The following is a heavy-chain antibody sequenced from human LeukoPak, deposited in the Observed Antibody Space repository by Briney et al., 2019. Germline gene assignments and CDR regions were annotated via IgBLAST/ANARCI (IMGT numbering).Heavy chain of an antibody. CDR3: ATVVRSGAFDI. V-gene: IGHV1-18*01. CDR1: GYTFTSYG. J-gene: IGHJ3*02. CDR2: ISAYNGNT. D-gene: IGHD2-15*01. Sequence: ASVKVSCKASGYTFTSYGISWVRQAPGQGLEWMGWISAYNGNTNYAQKLQGRVTMTEDTSTDTAYMELSSLRSEDTAVYYCATVVRSGAFDIWGQGTMVTVSS.